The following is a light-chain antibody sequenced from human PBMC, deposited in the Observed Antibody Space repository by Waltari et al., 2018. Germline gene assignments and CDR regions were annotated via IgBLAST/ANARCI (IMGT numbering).Light chain of an antibody. V-gene: IGKV1-5*03. CDR3: QQYDNYWT. CDR2: KAS. Sequence: IKMTQPPPTLSASVGDRVTITCRASQGIPNWLAWYQQKPGKAPKLLIYKASNLESGVPSRFSGSGSGTEFTLTISSLQPDDFATYYCQQYDNYWTFGQGTKVEIK. J-gene: IGKJ1*01. CDR1: QGIPNW.